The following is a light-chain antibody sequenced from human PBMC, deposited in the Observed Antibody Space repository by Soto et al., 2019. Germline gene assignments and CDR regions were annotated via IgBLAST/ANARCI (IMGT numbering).Light chain of an antibody. CDR2: STS. J-gene: IGLJ3*02. V-gene: IGLV7-43*01. CDR3: LLYYGGSQSWV. Sequence: QAVVTQEPSLTVSPGGTVTLTCASNTGAVTSRFYPNWFQQKPGQAPRALIYSTSNKFSWTPARFSGSLLGGKAALTLSGVQPEDEAEYYCLLYYGGSQSWVFGGGTKVTVL. CDR1: TGAVTSRFY.